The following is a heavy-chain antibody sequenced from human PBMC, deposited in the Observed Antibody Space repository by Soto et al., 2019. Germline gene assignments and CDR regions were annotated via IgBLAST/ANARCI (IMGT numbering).Heavy chain of an antibody. CDR2: ISYSGST. D-gene: IGHD2-15*01. Sequence: QVQLQESGPGLVKPSQTLSLTCTVSGGSISSGVYYWSWIRQHPGKGLEWIGYISYSGSTYYNPSLKRRVTTSVDPSKNQFSLKLSSVTAADTAVYYCARGVLLWGQGTLVAVSS. J-gene: IGHJ4*02. V-gene: IGHV4-31*03. CDR3: ARGVLL. CDR1: GGSISSGVYY.